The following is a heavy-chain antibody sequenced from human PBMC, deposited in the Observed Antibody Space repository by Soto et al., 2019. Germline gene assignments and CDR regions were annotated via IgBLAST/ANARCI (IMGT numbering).Heavy chain of an antibody. J-gene: IGHJ4*02. V-gene: IGHV1-69*01. Sequence: QEQLVQSGPEVKKPGSSVKVSCKDSGGLFSSFAISWVRQAPGQGLEWLGGIIPVFGTTNYAEKFQDRVTITADESTNTAYRELSSLTSGDTAMYYCARGGGPYVWFNEFWGQGTLVTVSS. CDR1: GGLFSSFA. D-gene: IGHD3-16*01. CDR3: ARGGGPYVWFNEF. CDR2: IIPVFGTT.